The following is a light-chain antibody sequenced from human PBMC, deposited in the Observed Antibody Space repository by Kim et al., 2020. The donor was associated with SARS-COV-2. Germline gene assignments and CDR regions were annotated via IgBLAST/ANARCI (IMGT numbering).Light chain of an antibody. J-gene: IGLJ2*01. Sequence: CRSSSRESGTTYDVSWYQQQPGEHPTLLIYYDNNRRSGVPARFSGSSSGNTASLTITAGQPEDEADYYCYSSDSSINTLVFGGGTKLTVL. CDR1: SRESGTTYD. CDR3: YSSDSSINTLV. CDR2: YDN. V-gene: IGLV1-40*01.